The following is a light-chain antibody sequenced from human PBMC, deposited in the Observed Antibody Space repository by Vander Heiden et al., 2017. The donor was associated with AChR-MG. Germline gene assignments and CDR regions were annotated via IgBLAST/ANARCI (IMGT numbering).Light chain of an antibody. J-gene: IGLJ1*01. V-gene: IGLV2-8*01. CDR2: EVT. CDR3: SSFAGSDIL. Sequence: QSALTQPPSASGSPGQSLTISCTGSSSAIGNYDHVSWYQQHPGKAPNLLIYEVTQRPSGVPDRFSGSKSGDTASLTVSGLQVDDEADYYCSSFAGSDILFGTGTKVIVL. CDR1: SSAIGNYDH.